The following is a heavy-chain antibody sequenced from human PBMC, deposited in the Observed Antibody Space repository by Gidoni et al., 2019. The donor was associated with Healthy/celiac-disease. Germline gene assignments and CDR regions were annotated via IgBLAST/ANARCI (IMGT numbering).Heavy chain of an antibody. CDR1: GSTFRSYA. V-gene: IGHV3-23*01. CDR3: AKDGYSSSWFPRYNWFDP. CDR2: ISGSCCST. J-gene: IGHJ5*02. D-gene: IGHD6-13*01. Sequence: VQLLESGGGLVPPGGSLSLSSPAPGSTFRSYAMCWVRQAPGKGLEWVSAISGSCCSTYYADSVKGRFTISRDNSKNTLYLQMNSLRAEDTAVYYCAKDGYSSSWFPRYNWFDPWGQGTLVTVSS.